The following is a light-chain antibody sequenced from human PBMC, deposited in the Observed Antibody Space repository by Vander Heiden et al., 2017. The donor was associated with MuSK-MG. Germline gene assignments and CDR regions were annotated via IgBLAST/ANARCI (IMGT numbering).Light chain of an antibody. CDR2: AVS. V-gene: IGKV1-39*01. J-gene: IGKJ1*01. Sequence: DIQVTQSPPSLSASIEDTITLTCRTSQSVNTYFNWYQKRPGKAPQLLIYAVSSLQTGVPSRFSGRGSGTDFTLTISVLQPEDVATYFCKQSDNRTWAFGSGAKVEV. CDR1: QSVNTY. CDR3: KQSDNRTWA.